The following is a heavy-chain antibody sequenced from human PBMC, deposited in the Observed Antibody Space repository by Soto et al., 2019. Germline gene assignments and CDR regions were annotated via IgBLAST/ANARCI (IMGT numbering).Heavy chain of an antibody. CDR2: ISAYNGNT. Sequence: ASVKVSCKASGYTFTSYGITWVRQAPGQGLEWMGRISAYNGNTNYAQNLQGRVTITTDKSTSTAYMDLRSLRSEDTAVYYCARDIPYSSSPSFDPWGQGTLVTVSS. CDR1: GYTFTSYG. J-gene: IGHJ5*02. D-gene: IGHD6-13*01. CDR3: ARDIPYSSSPSFDP. V-gene: IGHV1-18*01.